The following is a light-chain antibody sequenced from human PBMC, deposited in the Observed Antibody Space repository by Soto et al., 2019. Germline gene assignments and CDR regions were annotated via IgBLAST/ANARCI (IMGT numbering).Light chain of an antibody. V-gene: IGKV3-20*01. CDR3: QQYGSSPWT. Sequence: EVVLTESPGTLSLSPGERAHLSCRASQIVSSTYLAWFQQKPGQAPRLLIYDSSTRATGFPDRFSGSGSGTDFTLTISRLEPEDFAVYYCQQYGSSPWTFGQGTKVDIK. CDR1: QIVSSTY. J-gene: IGKJ1*01. CDR2: DSS.